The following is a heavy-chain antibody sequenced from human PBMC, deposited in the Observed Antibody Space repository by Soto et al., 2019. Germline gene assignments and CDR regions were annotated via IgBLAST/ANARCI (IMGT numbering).Heavy chain of an antibody. CDR3: AKGGYGYTLFSAGDY. CDR2: ISYDGSNK. CDR1: GFTFSSYG. V-gene: IGHV3-30*18. J-gene: IGHJ4*02. Sequence: QVQLVESGGGVVQPGRSLRLSCAASGFTFSSYGMHWVSQAPGKGLEWVAVISYDGSNKYYADSVKGRFTISRDNSKNTLYLQMNSLRAEDTAVYYCAKGGYGYTLFSAGDYCGQGTLVTVSS. D-gene: IGHD2-15*01.